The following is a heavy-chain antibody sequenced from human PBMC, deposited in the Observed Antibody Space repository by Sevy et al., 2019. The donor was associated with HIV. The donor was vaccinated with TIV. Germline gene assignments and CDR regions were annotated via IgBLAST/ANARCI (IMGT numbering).Heavy chain of an antibody. J-gene: IGHJ6*02. CDR1: GFTFSNAW. D-gene: IGHD2-2*01. V-gene: IGHV3-15*01. CDR3: TTLGSRGADIVVVPAARYYYYGMDV. CDR2: IKSKTDGGTT. Sequence: GGSLRLSCAASGFTFSNAWMSWVRQAPGKGLEWVGRIKSKTDGGTTDYAAPVKGRFTISRDDSKNTLYLQMNSLKTEDTAGYYCTTLGSRGADIVVVPAARYYYYGMDVWGQGTTVTVSS.